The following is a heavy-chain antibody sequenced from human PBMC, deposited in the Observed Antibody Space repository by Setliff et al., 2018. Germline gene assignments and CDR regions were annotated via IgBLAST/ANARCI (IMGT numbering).Heavy chain of an antibody. CDR1: GGSISSSSYY. Sequence: SETLSLTCTVSGGSISSSSYYWGWIRQPPGKGLEWIGSIYYSGSTYYNPSLKSRVTTSVDTSKNQFSLKLSSVTAADTAVYYCARGRGLEWLPESWFDPWGQGTLVTAPQ. V-gene: IGHV4-39*07. D-gene: IGHD3-3*01. J-gene: IGHJ5*02. CDR2: IYYSGST. CDR3: ARGRGLEWLPESWFDP.